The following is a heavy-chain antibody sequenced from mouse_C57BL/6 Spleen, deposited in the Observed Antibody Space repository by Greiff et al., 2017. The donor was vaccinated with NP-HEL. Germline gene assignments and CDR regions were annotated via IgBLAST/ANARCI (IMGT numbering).Heavy chain of an antibody. J-gene: IGHJ1*03. Sequence: QVQLQQSGAELVKPGASVKISCKASGYAFSSYWMNWVKQRPGKGLEWIGQIYPGDGDTNYNGKFKGKATLTADKSSSTAYMQLSSLTSEDSAVYFCAREGDGYDGGNWYFDVWGTGTTVTVSS. CDR1: GYAFSSYW. CDR2: IYPGDGDT. D-gene: IGHD2-2*01. V-gene: IGHV1-80*01. CDR3: AREGDGYDGGNWYFDV.